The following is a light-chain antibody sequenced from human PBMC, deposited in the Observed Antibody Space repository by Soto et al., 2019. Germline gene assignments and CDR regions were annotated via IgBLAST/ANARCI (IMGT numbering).Light chain of an antibody. V-gene: IGKV3D-20*02. CDR1: QSVSSNY. CDR2: GAS. CDR3: HQRSNWPLT. Sequence: EVVLTQSPGTLSLSPGERATLSCRASQSVSSNYLAWYQQRPGQAPRLLIYGASSRATGIPDRFSGSGSGTEFTLTISSLEPEDFAVYYCHQRSNWPLTFGGGTKVDIK. J-gene: IGKJ4*01.